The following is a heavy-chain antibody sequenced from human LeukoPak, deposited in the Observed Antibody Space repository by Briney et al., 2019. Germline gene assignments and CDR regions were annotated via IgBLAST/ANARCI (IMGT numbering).Heavy chain of an antibody. CDR3: ALSYGSGRTFDY. Sequence: SETLSLTCTVSGGSISSSSYYWGWIRQPPGKGLEWIGSIYYSGSTYYNPSLKSRVTISVDTSKNQFSLKPSSVTAADTAVYYCALSYGSGRTFDYWGQGTLVTVSS. J-gene: IGHJ4*02. CDR2: IYYSGST. D-gene: IGHD3-10*01. CDR1: GGSISSSSYY. V-gene: IGHV4-39*07.